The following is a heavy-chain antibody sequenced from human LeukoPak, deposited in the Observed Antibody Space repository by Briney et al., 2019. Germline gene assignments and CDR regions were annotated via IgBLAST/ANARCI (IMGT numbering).Heavy chain of an antibody. CDR2: IYRGDTT. CDR3: ARLMGEDSSGYYYNYFDS. J-gene: IGHJ4*02. D-gene: IGHD3-22*01. V-gene: IGHV3-53*01. Sequence: GGSLRLSCAASGFTVNNSHMSWVRQAPGKGLEWVSVIYRGDTTYYAESVKGRFTISRDTSKDTLYLQMSSLRAEDTAVYFCARLMGEDSSGYYYNYFDSWGQGTLVTVSS. CDR1: GFTVNNSH.